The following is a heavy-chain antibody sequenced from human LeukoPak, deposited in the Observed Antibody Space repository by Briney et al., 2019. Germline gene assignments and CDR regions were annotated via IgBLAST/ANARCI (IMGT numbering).Heavy chain of an antibody. CDR2: IIPIFGTA. D-gene: IGHD5-24*01. Sequence: SVKVSCKASGGTFSSYAISWVRQAPGQGLEWMGGIIPIFGTANYAQKFQGRVTITTDESTSTAYMELSSLRSEDTAVYYCARGEGDGYNVGAGYYYYMDVWGKGTTVTVSS. CDR1: GGTFSSYA. V-gene: IGHV1-69*05. J-gene: IGHJ6*03. CDR3: ARGEGDGYNVGAGYYYYMDV.